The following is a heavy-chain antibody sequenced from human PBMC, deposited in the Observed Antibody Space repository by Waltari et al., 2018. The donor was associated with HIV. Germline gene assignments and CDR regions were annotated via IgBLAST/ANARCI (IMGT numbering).Heavy chain of an antibody. CDR1: GFNFDDYP. CDR2: ISWNSGIT. CDR3: AKGGSHLTIFEAWFDS. J-gene: IGHJ5*01. D-gene: IGHD3-3*01. Sequence: EVQLVESGGGLVQPGRSLRLSCAASGFNFDDYPMLWVRQSPGKGLEWVSGISWNSGITDYGDSVKGRFTISRDNAKNSLYLQMNSLTVEDTAFYYCAKGGSHLTIFEAWFDSWGQGTVVTVSS. V-gene: IGHV3-9*01.